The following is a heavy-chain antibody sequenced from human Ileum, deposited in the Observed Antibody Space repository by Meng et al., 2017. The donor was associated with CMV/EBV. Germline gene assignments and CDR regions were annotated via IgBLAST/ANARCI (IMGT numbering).Heavy chain of an antibody. J-gene: IGHJ5*02. CDR3: AKDPLEYCSSNSCLGLGP. CDR2: IRYDGSNK. Sequence: GGSLTLSCAPSGFTLSSYGMHWVRPAPGKGLEGVAYIRYDGSNKYYADCVKSRVTISRDHSKKTLNLQMNSLRAEDTAVYYCAKDPLEYCSSNSCLGLGPWGQGTLVTVSS. V-gene: IGHV3-30*02. D-gene: IGHD2-2*01. CDR1: GFTLSSYG.